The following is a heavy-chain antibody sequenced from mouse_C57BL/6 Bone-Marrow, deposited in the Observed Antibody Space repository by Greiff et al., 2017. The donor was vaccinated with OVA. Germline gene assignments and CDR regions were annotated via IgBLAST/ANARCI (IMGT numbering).Heavy chain of an antibody. J-gene: IGHJ1*03. CDR3: ARYYGSSWYFDV. D-gene: IGHD1-1*01. CDR1: GYTFTDYY. V-gene: IGHV1-76*01. Sequence: QVQLKQSGAELVRPGASVKLSCKASGYTFTDYYINWVKQRPGQGLEWIARIYPGSGNTYYNEKFKGKATLTAEKSSSTAYMQLSSLTSEDSAVYFCARYYGSSWYFDVWGTGTTVTVSS. CDR2: IYPGSGNT.